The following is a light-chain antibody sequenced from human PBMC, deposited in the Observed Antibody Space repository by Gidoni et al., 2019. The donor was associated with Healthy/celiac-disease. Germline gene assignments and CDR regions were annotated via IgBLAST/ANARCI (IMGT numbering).Light chain of an antibody. CDR2: LGS. CDR1: QSLLHSNGYNY. CDR3: MQALQTPRT. Sequence: DIVMTQSLLSLPVTPGEPASISCRSSQSLLHSNGYNYLDWYLQKPGQSPRLLIYLGSNRASWVPYRFSGSGSGTDFTLKISRVEAEDVGVYYCMQALQTPRTFXQXTKLEI. V-gene: IGKV2-28*01. J-gene: IGKJ2*01.